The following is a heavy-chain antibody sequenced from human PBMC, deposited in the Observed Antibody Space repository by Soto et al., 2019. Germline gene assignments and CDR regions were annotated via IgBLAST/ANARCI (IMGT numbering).Heavy chain of an antibody. J-gene: IGHJ5*02. V-gene: IGHV4-39*01. CDR1: GGSISSSSYY. D-gene: IGHD6-6*01. CDR2: IYYSGST. CDR3: ARHAGYSSSSGWFDP. Sequence: QLQLQESGPGLVKPSETLFLTCTVSGGSISSSSYYWGWIRQPPGKGLEWIGSIYYSGSTYYNPSLKSRVTISVDTSKNQFSLKLSSVTAADTAVYYCARHAGYSSSSGWFDPWGQGTLVTVSS.